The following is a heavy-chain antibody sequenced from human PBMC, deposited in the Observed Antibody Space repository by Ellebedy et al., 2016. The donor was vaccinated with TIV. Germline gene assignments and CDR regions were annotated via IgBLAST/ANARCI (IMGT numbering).Heavy chain of an antibody. CDR1: GYSFTSYW. CDR3: ARHLSSGSYYDAFDI. J-gene: IGHJ3*02. V-gene: IGHV5-51*01. D-gene: IGHD3-10*01. Sequence: GESLKISCKGSGYSFTSYWIGWVRQMPGKGLEWMGIIYPGDSDTRYSPSFQGQVNISADKSISTAYLQWSSLKASDTAMYYCARHLSSGSYYDAFDIWGQGTMVTVSS. CDR2: IYPGDSDT.